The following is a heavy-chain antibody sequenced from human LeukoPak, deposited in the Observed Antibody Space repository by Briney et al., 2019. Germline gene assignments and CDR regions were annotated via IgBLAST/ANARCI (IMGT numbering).Heavy chain of an antibody. V-gene: IGHV4-38-2*01. CDR1: GYSITSGYY. CDR3: ARRIYSSGWYFDY. Sequence: PSETLSLTCAVSGYSITSGYYWAWIRQPPGKGLEWIGNIFHSGDTYYNPSLKSRFTISVDTSKNQFSLKLSSVTAADTAIYYCARRIYSSGWYFDYWGQGTLVTVSP. CDR2: IFHSGDT. J-gene: IGHJ4*02. D-gene: IGHD6-19*01.